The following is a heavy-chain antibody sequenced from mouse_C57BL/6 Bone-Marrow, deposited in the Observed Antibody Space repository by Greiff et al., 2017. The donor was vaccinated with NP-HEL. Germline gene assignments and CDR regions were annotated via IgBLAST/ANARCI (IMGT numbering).Heavy chain of an antibody. D-gene: IGHD2-1*01. J-gene: IGHJ4*01. V-gene: IGHV5-6*01. CDR2: ISSGGSYT. Sequence: EVKLMESGGDLVKPGGSLKLSRAASGFTFSSHGMSWVRQTPDKRLEWVATISSGGSYTYYPDSVKGRFTISRDNAKNTLYLQMSSVKSEDTAMYYCARPILYGNLAMDYWGQGTSVTVSS. CDR1: GFTFSSHG. CDR3: ARPILYGNLAMDY.